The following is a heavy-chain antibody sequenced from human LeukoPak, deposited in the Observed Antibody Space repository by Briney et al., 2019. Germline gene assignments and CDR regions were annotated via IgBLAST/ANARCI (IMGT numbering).Heavy chain of an antibody. CDR3: ARGRYGSSWTSYFDY. V-gene: IGHV4-34*01. J-gene: IGHJ4*02. CDR2: INHSGST. D-gene: IGHD6-13*01. Sequence: SETLSLTCAVYGGSFSGYYWSWIRQPPGKGLEWIGEINHSGSTNYNPSLKSRVTISVDTSKNQFSLKLSSVTAAGTAVYYCARGRYGSSWTSYFDYWGQGTLVTVSS. CDR1: GGSFSGYY.